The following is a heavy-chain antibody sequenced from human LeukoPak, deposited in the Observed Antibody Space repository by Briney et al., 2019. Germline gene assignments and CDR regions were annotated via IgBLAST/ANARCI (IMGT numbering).Heavy chain of an antibody. D-gene: IGHD3-22*01. CDR1: GGSFSGYY. V-gene: IGHV4-34*01. Sequence: PSETLSLTCAVYGGSFSGYYWSWIRQPPGKGLEWIGEIKHSGSTNYNPSLKSRVTISLDTSKNQFPLKLSSVTAAGTAVYYCARGRPPVGSSVYYYRYYFDYWGQGTLVTVSS. J-gene: IGHJ4*02. CDR3: ARGRPPVGSSVYYYRYYFDY. CDR2: IKHSGST.